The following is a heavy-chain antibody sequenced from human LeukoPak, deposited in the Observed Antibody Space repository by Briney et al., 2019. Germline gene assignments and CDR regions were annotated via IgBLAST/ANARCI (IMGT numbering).Heavy chain of an antibody. CDR1: GYTFISYA. Sequence: GASVRVSCKASGYTFISYAMHWVRQAPGQRLEWMGWINVGNGNTKYSQKFQGRVTITRDTSASTVYMELRSLRSDDTAVYYCARAGLSSGWQEHWGQGTLVTVSS. CDR3: ARAGLSSGWQEH. J-gene: IGHJ1*01. D-gene: IGHD6-19*01. CDR2: INVGNGNT. V-gene: IGHV1-3*01.